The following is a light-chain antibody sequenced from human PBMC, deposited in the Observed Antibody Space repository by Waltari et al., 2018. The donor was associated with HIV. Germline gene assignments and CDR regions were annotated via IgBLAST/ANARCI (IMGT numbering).Light chain of an antibody. CDR3: QQYNNLPLT. CDR2: DAS. V-gene: IGKV1-33*01. Sequence: DIQMTQSPFSLSASVGDRVTITCQASEDIKKYLNWYQQKPGKAPKLLIHDASTLKGGGPSRFSGSGSGTDFTLTISSLQPEDIATYYCQQYNNLPLTFGPGTKVEIK. J-gene: IGKJ4*01. CDR1: EDIKKY.